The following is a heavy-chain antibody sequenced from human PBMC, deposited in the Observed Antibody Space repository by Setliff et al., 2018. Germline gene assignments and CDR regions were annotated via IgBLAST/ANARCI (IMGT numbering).Heavy chain of an antibody. CDR3: ARVGAGRYGGDGDC. J-gene: IGHJ4*02. CDR2: IIPILGIA. CDR1: GGTFSSYA. Sequence: ASVKVSCKASGGTFSSYAISWVRQAPGQGLEWMGGIIPILGIANYAQKFQGRVTITADKSTSTAYMELSSLRSEDTAVYYCARVGAGRYGGDGDCWGQGTLVTVSS. D-gene: IGHD2-21*02. V-gene: IGHV1-69*10.